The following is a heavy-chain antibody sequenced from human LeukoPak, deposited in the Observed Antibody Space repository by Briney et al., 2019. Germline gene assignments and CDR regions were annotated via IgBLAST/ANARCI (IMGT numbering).Heavy chain of an antibody. D-gene: IGHD5-24*01. CDR1: GGSISSYY. CDR2: IYTSGST. V-gene: IGHV4-4*07. J-gene: IGHJ4*02. CDR3: AREWLQRGRFDY. Sequence: SETLSLTCTVSGGSISSYYWSWIRQPAGKGLEWIGRIYTSGSTNYNASLKSRVSMSVDTSKNQFSLKLSSVTAADTAVYYCAREWLQRGRFDYWGQGTLVTVSS.